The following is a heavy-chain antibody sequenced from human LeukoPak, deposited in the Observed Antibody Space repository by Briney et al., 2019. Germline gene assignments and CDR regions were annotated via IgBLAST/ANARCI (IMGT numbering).Heavy chain of an antibody. J-gene: IGHJ4*02. D-gene: IGHD5-12*01. CDR2: FDPEDGET. CDR1: GYTLTELS. V-gene: IGHV1-24*01. CDR3: ATTFLRRGYSGYVGY. Sequence: ASVKVSCKVSGYTLTELSMHWVRQAPGKGLEWMGGFDPEDGETIYAQKFQGRVTMTEDTSTDTVYMELSSLRSEDTAVYYCATTFLRRGYSGYVGYWGQGTLVTVSS.